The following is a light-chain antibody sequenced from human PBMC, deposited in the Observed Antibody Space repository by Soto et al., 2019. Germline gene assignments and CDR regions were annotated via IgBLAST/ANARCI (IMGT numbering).Light chain of an antibody. CDR2: EVS. J-gene: IGLJ2*01. V-gene: IGLV2-14*01. CDR1: SSDVGDYNY. CDR3: SSYTSSGTLV. Sequence: QSVLTQPASVSGSPGQSITISCTGTSSDVGDYNYVSWYQHPPGTAPKLVIYEVSNRPSGVPDRFSGSKSGNAASLTISGLQAEDEADYYCSSYTSSGTLVFGGGTKLTVL.